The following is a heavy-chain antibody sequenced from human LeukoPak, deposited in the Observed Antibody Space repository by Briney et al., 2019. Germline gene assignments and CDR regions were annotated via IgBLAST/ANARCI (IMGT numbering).Heavy chain of an antibody. CDR1: GYTFTSYA. CDR2: INAGNGNT. Sequence: ASVEVSCKASGYTFTSYAMHWVRQAPGQRLEWMGWINAGNGNTKYSQKFQGRVTITRDTSASTVYMELSSLRSEDTAVYYCAASPPALNWFDPWGQGTLVTVSS. V-gene: IGHV1-3*01. J-gene: IGHJ5*02. CDR3: AASPPALNWFDP.